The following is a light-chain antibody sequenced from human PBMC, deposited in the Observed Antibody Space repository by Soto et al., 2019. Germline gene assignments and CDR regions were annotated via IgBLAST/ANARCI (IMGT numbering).Light chain of an antibody. J-gene: IGKJ4*01. CDR3: QQYNNWPPT. CDR2: GAS. CDR1: QSVSSEK. V-gene: IGKV3D-15*01. Sequence: EILLTQSPCTLTLSPGERASLSCGAGQSVSSEKLAWNQQKPGQAPRLLMFGASGRATGIPERFSGSGSGTDFSLTISSLQSEDFEVYYCQQYNNWPPTFGGGTKVDIK.